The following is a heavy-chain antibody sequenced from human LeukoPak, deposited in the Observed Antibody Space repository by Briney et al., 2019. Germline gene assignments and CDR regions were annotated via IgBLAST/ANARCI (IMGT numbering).Heavy chain of an antibody. Sequence: GGSLRLSCAASGFTFDDYAMHWVRQAPGKGLEWVSLISGDGGSTYYAESVKGRFTISRDKSKNSLYLQMNSLRTEDTALYHCAKDRGWYDYWGQGTLVTVSS. V-gene: IGHV3-43*02. CDR3: AKDRGWYDY. CDR1: GFTFDDYA. CDR2: ISGDGGST. D-gene: IGHD6-19*01. J-gene: IGHJ4*02.